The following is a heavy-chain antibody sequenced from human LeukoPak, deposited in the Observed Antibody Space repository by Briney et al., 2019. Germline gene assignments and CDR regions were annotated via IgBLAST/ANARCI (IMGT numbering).Heavy chain of an antibody. V-gene: IGHV3-48*01. D-gene: IGHD2-2*01. CDR2: ISSSGSAV. CDR3: ARERGGYCSSTTCSHAFDI. J-gene: IGHJ3*02. CDR1: GFTFSTYG. Sequence: GGSLRLSCAASGFTFSTYGMHWVRQAPGKGLEWVSYISSSGSAVYCTDSVKGRFTISRDNAKNSLYLQMNSLRAEDTAVYYCARERGGYCSSTTCSHAFDIWGQGTMVTVSS.